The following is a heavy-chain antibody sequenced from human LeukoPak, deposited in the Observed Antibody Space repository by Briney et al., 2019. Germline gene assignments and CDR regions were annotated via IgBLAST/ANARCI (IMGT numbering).Heavy chain of an antibody. CDR3: AHRVSYDSSGYRG. Sequence: PSETLSLTCTVSGGSISSGDYYWSWIRQPPGKGLEWIGYIYYSGSTYYNPSLKSRVTISVDTSKNQFSLKLSSVTAADTAVYYCAHRVSYDSSGYRGWGQGTLVTVSS. J-gene: IGHJ4*02. V-gene: IGHV4-30-4*01. D-gene: IGHD3-22*01. CDR2: IYYSGST. CDR1: GGSISSGDYY.